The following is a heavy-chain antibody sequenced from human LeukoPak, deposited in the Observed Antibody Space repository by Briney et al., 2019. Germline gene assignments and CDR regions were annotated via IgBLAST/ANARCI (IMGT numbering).Heavy chain of an antibody. J-gene: IGHJ2*01. V-gene: IGHV4-59*01. Sequence: PSETLSLTCTVSGGSIRSYYWSWIRQPPGKRLEWIGYISDSGSTNYNPSLKSRVTISVDTPKNQFSLKMTSVTAADTAIYYCARVFRGPGWYFDLWGRGALVTVSS. D-gene: IGHD3-10*01. CDR2: ISDSGST. CDR3: ARVFRGPGWYFDL. CDR1: GGSIRSYY.